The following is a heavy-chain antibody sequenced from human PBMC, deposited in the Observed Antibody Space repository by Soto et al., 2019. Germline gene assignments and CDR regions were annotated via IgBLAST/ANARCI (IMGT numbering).Heavy chain of an antibody. J-gene: IGHJ4*02. V-gene: IGHV4-59*08. Sequence: SETLSLTCTVSCGSISSYYWSWIRQPPGKGLEWIGYIYYSGSTNYNPSLKSRVTISVDTSKNQSSLKLSSVTAADTAVYYCARRYCSGGSCYSGARVGLYYFDYWGQGTLVTVSS. CDR1: CGSISSYY. CDR3: ARRYCSGGSCYSGARVGLYYFDY. D-gene: IGHD2-15*01. CDR2: IYYSGST.